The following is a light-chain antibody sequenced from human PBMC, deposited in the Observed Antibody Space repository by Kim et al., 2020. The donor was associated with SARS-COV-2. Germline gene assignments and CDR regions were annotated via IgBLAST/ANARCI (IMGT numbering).Light chain of an antibody. CDR1: SSNIGRNS. V-gene: IGLV1-47*02. Sequence: ELTQPPSASGTPGQRVTISCSGSSSNIGRNSVYWYQQFPGTAPQLLIYTDDRRPSGVPDRFSGSKSGTSASLAISGLRSEDEADYYCATWDDNLDGWVFGGGTQLTVL. CDR3: ATWDDNLDGWV. J-gene: IGLJ3*02. CDR2: TDD.